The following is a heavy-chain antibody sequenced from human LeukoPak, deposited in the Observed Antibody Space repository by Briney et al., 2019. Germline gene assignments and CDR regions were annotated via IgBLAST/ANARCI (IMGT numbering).Heavy chain of an antibody. Sequence: PSETLSLTCTVSGVSVSSGSYYWSWIRQPPGKGLEWIGYIYYSGSTNYNPSLKSRVTISVDTSKNQFSLKLSSVTAADTAVYYCARDQGANLDYWGQGTLVTVSS. CDR1: GVSVSSGSYY. V-gene: IGHV4-61*01. CDR3: ARDQGANLDY. J-gene: IGHJ4*02. D-gene: IGHD1-26*01. CDR2: IYYSGST.